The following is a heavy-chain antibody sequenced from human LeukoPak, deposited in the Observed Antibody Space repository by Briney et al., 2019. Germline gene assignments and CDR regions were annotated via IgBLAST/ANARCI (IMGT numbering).Heavy chain of an antibody. CDR3: ARTLSGSDQAAVPPFDH. CDR1: GYTFTGYY. J-gene: IGHJ4*02. D-gene: IGHD3-10*01. Sequence: GASVKVSCKASGYTFTGYYMHWVRQAPGQGLEWMGRINPNSGGTNYAQKFQGRVTMTRDTSISTAYMELSRLRSDDTAVYYCARTLSGSDQAAVPPFDHWGQGTLVTVSS. CDR2: INPNSGGT. V-gene: IGHV1-2*06.